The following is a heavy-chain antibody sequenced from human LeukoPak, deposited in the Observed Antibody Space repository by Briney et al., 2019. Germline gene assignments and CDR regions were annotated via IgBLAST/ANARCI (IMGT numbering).Heavy chain of an antibody. CDR2: ISGDGGTT. D-gene: IGHD5/OR15-5a*01. V-gene: IGHV3-43*02. J-gene: IGHJ5*01. Sequence: GGSLRLSCAASGFTLDDYAMHWVRQAPGEWLEWVSLISGDGGTTYYAASVKDLFTISRNNSKNSLYLQMNSLRTEDTALYYCAKALSTITRFDSWGQGTLVTVSS. CDR1: GFTLDDYA. CDR3: AKALSTITRFDS.